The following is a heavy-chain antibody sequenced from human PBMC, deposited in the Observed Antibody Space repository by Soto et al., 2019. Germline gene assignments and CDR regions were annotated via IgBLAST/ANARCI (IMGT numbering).Heavy chain of an antibody. CDR2: IYYSGST. J-gene: IGHJ5*02. CDR3: ARVLYSSSWTNWFDP. Sequence: QVQLQESGPGLVKPSQTLSLTCTVSGGSISSGGYYWSWIRQHPGKGLEWIGYIYYSGSTYYNPSLKSRVTISVDTSKKQLSLKLSSVTAADTAVYYCARVLYSSSWTNWFDPWGQGTLVTVSS. V-gene: IGHV4-31*03. CDR1: GGSISSGGYY. D-gene: IGHD6-13*01.